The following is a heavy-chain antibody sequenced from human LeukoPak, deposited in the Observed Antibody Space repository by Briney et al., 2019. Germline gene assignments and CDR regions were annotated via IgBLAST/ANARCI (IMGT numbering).Heavy chain of an antibody. D-gene: IGHD6-19*01. V-gene: IGHV1-2*02. J-gene: IGHJ4*02. CDR2: INPNSGGT. CDR1: GYTFTGYY. CDR3: ARVVPRIAVAGPNKYFDF. Sequence: ASVKVSCKASGYTFTGYYMHWVRQAPGQGLEWMGWINPNSGGTNYAQQFQGRVTMTRDTSISTAYMELSRLSSDDTAVYYCARVVPRIAVAGPNKYFDFWGQGTLVTVSS.